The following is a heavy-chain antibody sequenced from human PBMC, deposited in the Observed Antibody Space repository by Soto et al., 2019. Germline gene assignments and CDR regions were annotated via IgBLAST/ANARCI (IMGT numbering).Heavy chain of an antibody. CDR2: FYYIGTT. D-gene: IGHD3-3*01. V-gene: IGHV4-59*01. CDR3: ARTPFYYFGLGTHLYYFDF. Sequence: QVHLQESGPRLMKSSETLSLTCTVASGSISRYYCVWFRQPPGKGLELSGDFYYIGTTNYKSSRKRRVHIYIDTSKNKFYLTLNSVTTADPAVYYCARTPFYYFGLGTHLYYFDFWDQGALVNVSS. J-gene: IGHJ4*02. CDR1: SGSISRYY.